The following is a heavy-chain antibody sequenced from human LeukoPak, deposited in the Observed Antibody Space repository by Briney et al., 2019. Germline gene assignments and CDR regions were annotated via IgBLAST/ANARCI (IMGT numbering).Heavy chain of an antibody. V-gene: IGHV4-59*01. CDR1: GGSMSSYY. Sequence: SETLSLTCTVSGGSMSSYYWTWIRQPAGKGLEWIGYIYYSGSTNYNPSLKSRVTISVDTSKNQFSLKLSSVTAADTAVYYCARRSPVVVITYAFDIWGQGTMVTVSS. CDR2: IYYSGST. D-gene: IGHD3-22*01. J-gene: IGHJ3*02. CDR3: ARRSPVVVITYAFDI.